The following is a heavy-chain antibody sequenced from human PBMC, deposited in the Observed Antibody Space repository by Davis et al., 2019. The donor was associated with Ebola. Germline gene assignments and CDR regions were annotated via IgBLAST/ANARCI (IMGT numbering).Heavy chain of an antibody. J-gene: IGHJ4*02. D-gene: IGHD2-2*01. CDR1: GGTFSSYA. CDR2: IIPILGIA. Sequence: SVKVSCKASGGTFSSYAISWVRQAPGQGLEWMGRIIPILGIANYAQKFQGRVTITADKSTSTAYMELSSLRSEDTAVYYCARGPSSHCSSTSCYGYIFDYWGQGTLVTVSS. V-gene: IGHV1-69*04. CDR3: ARGPSSHCSSTSCYGYIFDY.